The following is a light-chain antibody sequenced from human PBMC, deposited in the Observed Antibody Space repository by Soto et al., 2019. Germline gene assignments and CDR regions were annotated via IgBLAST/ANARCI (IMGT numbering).Light chain of an antibody. CDR2: GAS. CDR3: QQYGSSPPLT. Sequence: EIVLTQSPGTLSLSPGERATLSCRASQSVSNTYLAWYQQKPGQAPRLLIYGASSRAPGIPDRVSGSGSGTDFTLTISRLEPEDFAVYYCQQYGSSPPLTFGGGTKVEIK. J-gene: IGKJ4*01. V-gene: IGKV3-20*01. CDR1: QSVSNTY.